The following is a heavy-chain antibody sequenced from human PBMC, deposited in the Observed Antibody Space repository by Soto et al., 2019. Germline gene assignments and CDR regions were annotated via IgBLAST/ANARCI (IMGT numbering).Heavy chain of an antibody. CDR2: ISTYNGNT. CDR3: ARSSTALPSPYSSSWYDY. Sequence: ASVKVSCKASGYTFTSYGISWVRQAPGQGLEWMGWISTYNGNTDYAQKLQGRVTVTTDTSTSTAYTELRSLRSDDTAVYYCARSSTALPSPYSSSWYDYWGQGTQVTVSS. CDR1: GYTFTSYG. V-gene: IGHV1-18*01. D-gene: IGHD6-13*01. J-gene: IGHJ4*02.